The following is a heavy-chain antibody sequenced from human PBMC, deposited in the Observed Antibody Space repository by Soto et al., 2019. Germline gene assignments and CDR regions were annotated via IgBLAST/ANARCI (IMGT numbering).Heavy chain of an antibody. D-gene: IGHD6-19*01. V-gene: IGHV3-23*01. Sequence: PGGSLRLSCAASGFTFSSYGMHWVRQAPGKGLEWVSAISGSGGSTYYADSVKGRFTISRDNSKNTLYLQMNSLRAEDTAVYYCAKVSSGWYGYWGQGTLVTVSS. CDR2: ISGSGGST. CDR1: GFTFSSYG. CDR3: AKVSSGWYGY. J-gene: IGHJ4*02.